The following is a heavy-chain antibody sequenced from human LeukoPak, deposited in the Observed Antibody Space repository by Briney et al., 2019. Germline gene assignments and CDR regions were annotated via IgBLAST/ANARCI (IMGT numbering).Heavy chain of an antibody. CDR3: ARDSPRLRLIVATIPFDI. D-gene: IGHD5-12*01. Sequence: SETLSLTCTVSGGSISSSSYYWGWIRQPPGKGLEWIGNIFYTGSTYYNPSLKSRVTMSVDTSKNQFSLKLSSVTAADTAVYYCARDSPRLRLIVATIPFDIWGQGTMVTVSS. CDR2: IFYTGST. J-gene: IGHJ3*02. CDR1: GGSISSSSYY. V-gene: IGHV4-39*07.